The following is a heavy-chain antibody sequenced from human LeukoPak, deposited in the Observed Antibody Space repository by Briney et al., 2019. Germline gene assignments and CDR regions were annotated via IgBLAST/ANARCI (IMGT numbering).Heavy chain of an antibody. J-gene: IGHJ4*02. Sequence: PSETLSLTCTVSGASISNYYWSWIRQSPGKALEWIGYMLYSGSTNQNPSLRSRVTISVDTSKNQVSLKLSSVTAADTAVYYCARSDIWGSYRFLDYWGQGALVTVSS. CDR3: ARSDIWGSYRFLDY. V-gene: IGHV4-59*08. CDR2: MLYSGST. D-gene: IGHD3-16*02. CDR1: GASISNYY.